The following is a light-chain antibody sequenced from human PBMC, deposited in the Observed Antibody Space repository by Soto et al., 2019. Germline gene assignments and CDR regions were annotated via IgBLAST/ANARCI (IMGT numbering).Light chain of an antibody. CDR1: QRISRN. J-gene: IGKJ1*01. CDR2: GAS. CDR3: QQSYSRPRT. Sequence: TQSEATLSVSTRDGAALWCQASQRISRNLAWYQQKPGQAPRLLIYGASTRATGIPSRFSGSGSGTDFTLTISSLQPEDFATYFCQQSYSRPRTFGQATKADI. V-gene: IGKV3-15*01.